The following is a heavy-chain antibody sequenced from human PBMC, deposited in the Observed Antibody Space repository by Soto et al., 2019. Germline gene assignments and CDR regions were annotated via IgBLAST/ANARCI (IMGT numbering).Heavy chain of an antibody. V-gene: IGHV4-34*01. J-gene: IGHJ6*02. CDR3: ASRVLPPSSYYYGMTS. D-gene: IGHD2-2*01. CDR2: INHSGST. Sequence: PSETLSLTCAVYGGSFSGYYWSWIRQPPGKGLEWIGEINHSGSTNYNPSLKSRVTISVDTSKNQFSLKLSSVTAADTAVYYCASRVLPPSSYYYGMTSGAKGPRSPSP. CDR1: GGSFSGYY.